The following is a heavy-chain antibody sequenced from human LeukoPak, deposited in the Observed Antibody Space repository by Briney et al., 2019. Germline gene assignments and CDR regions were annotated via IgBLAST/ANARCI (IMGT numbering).Heavy chain of an antibody. CDR1: GFTFSTYE. J-gene: IGHJ6*03. Sequence: GGSLRLSCAASGFTFSTYEMNWIRQASGKGLEWVSYISSSGSTIYYADSVKGRFTISRDNAKNSLYLQMNSLRAEDTAVYYCARDRITIFGVVRNYYYMDVWGKGTTVTVSS. V-gene: IGHV3-48*03. D-gene: IGHD3-3*01. CDR3: ARDRITIFGVVRNYYYMDV. CDR2: ISSSGSTI.